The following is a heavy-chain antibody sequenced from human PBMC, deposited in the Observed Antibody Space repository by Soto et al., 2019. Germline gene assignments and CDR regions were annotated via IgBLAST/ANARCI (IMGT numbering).Heavy chain of an antibody. CDR2: ISSSGSTI. V-gene: IGHV3-11*01. J-gene: IGHJ6*04. CDR3: AREGDIVVVPAAMPEFGMDV. CDR1: GFTFSDYY. Sequence: GGSLRLSCAASGFTFSDYYMSWIRQAPGKGLEWVSYISSSGSTIYYADSVKGRFTISRDNAKNSLYLQMNSLRAEDTAVYYCAREGDIVVVPAAMPEFGMDVWGKGTTVTVSS. D-gene: IGHD2-2*01.